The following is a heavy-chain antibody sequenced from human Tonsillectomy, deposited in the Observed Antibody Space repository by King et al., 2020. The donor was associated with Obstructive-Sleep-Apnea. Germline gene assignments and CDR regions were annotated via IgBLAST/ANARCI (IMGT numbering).Heavy chain of an antibody. V-gene: IGHV4-39*07. J-gene: IGHJ4*02. CDR1: GGSIGSSSYF. CDR3: ARAGDY. CDR2: MSYSGGT. Sequence: PLQESGPGLVKPSENLSLTCTVSGGSIGSSSYFWGWIRQPPGKGLEWIGSMSYSGGTYYNLSLKSRVTMSLDTSKNQFSLKLKSVTAADTAVYYCARAGDYWGQGTLVTVSS.